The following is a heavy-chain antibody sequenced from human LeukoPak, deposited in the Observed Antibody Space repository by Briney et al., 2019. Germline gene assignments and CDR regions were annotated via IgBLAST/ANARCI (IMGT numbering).Heavy chain of an antibody. J-gene: IGHJ5*02. V-gene: IGHV1-69*13. D-gene: IGHD6-13*01. CDR2: IIPIFGTA. CDR1: GGTFINYA. CDR3: ARDPRPVAAGTEWFDP. Sequence: GASVKVSCKASGGTFINYAISWVRQAPGQGLEWVGGIIPIFGTANYAQKFQGRVTITADESTSTAYMELSSLRSEDTAVYYCARDPRPVAAGTEWFDPWGQGTLVTVSS.